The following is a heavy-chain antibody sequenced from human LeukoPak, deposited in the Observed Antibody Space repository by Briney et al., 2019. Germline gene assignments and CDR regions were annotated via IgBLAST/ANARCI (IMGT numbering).Heavy chain of an antibody. Sequence: SETLSLTCTVSGGSISSSSYYWGWIRQPPGKGLEWIGSIYYSGSTYYNPSLKSRVTISVDTSKNQFSLKLSSVTAADTAVYYCARGGSYRYYFDYWGQGTLVTVSS. CDR3: ARGGSYRYYFDY. D-gene: IGHD1-26*01. CDR2: IYYSGST. CDR1: GGSISSSSYY. V-gene: IGHV4-39*07. J-gene: IGHJ4*02.